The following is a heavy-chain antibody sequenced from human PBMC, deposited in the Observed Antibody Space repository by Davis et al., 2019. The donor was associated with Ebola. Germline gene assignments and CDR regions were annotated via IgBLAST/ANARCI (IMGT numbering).Heavy chain of an antibody. D-gene: IGHD3-16*02. CDR2: IYYSGST. CDR1: GGSISSYY. V-gene: IGHV4-59*01. J-gene: IGHJ4*02. Sequence: SETLSLTCTVSGGSISSYYWSWIRQPPGKGLEWIGYIYYSGSTNYNPSLKSRVTISVDTSKNQFSLNLSSVTATDTAVYYCARSPIMITFEGVIVSHPYYFDYWGQGTLVTVSS. CDR3: ARSPIMITFEGVIVSHPYYFDY.